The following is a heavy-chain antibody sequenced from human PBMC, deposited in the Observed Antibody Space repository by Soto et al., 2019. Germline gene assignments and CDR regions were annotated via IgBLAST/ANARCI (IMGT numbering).Heavy chain of an antibody. CDR3: ARETGHISAKNLDF. J-gene: IGHJ4*02. Sequence: QVQLVQSGAEVKKPGASVKIFCKASGYSFTYHYIHWVRQAPGQGLEWMGIINPNDGSTTYAQRFQCIVTMTRDTSTNTVYMEVSSLRSEDTAVYYCARETGHISAKNLDFWGQGTLVTVSS. CDR2: INPNDGST. CDR1: GYSFTYHY. V-gene: IGHV1-46*01.